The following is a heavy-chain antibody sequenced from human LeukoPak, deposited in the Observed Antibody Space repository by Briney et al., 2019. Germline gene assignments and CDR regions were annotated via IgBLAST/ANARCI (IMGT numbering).Heavy chain of an antibody. CDR2: INPDCGGT. J-gene: IGHJ4*02. V-gene: IGHV1-2*02. CDR3: AREGSGWYGNFDY. D-gene: IGHD6-19*01. Sequence: ASVKVSCKASAYTFTGYYMHWVRQAPGQGLEWMGWINPDCGGTNYAQKFQGRVTMTRDTSISTAYMEVSRLRSDDTAVYYCAREGSGWYGNFDYWGQGTLVTVSS. CDR1: AYTFTGYY.